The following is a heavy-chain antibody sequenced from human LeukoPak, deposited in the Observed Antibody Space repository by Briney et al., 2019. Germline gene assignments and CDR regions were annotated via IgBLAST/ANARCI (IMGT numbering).Heavy chain of an antibody. V-gene: IGHV3-48*03. D-gene: IGHD6-13*01. CDR1: GFTFSSYE. CDR2: ISSSGSTI. CDR3: AKDKQPGVSYYFDY. J-gene: IGHJ4*02. Sequence: PGGSLRLSCAASGFTFSSYEMNWVRQAPGKGLEWVSYISSSGSTIYYADSVRGRFTISRDNAKNSLYLQMNSLRAEDTALYYCAKDKQPGVSYYFDYWGQGTLVTVSS.